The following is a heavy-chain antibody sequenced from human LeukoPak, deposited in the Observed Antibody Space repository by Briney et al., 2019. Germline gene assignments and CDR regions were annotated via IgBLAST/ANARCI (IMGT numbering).Heavy chain of an antibody. CDR1: GGSFSGYY. CDR2: INHSGST. D-gene: IGHD3-22*01. Sequence: SSETLSLTCAVYGGSFSGYYWSWIRQPPGKGLEWIGEINHSGSTNYNPSLKSRVTISVDTSKNQFSLKLSSVTAADTAVYYCARGADSSGYYSIFYFDYWGQGTLVTVSS. V-gene: IGHV4-34*01. CDR3: ARGADSSGYYSIFYFDY. J-gene: IGHJ4*02.